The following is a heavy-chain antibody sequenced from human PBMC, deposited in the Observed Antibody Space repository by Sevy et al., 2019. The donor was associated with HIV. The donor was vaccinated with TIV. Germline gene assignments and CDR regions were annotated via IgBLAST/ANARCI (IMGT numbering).Heavy chain of an antibody. CDR3: TRNGGAFDKGFDP. D-gene: IGHD3-10*01. CDR1: GFTFSSYD. J-gene: IGHJ5*02. Sequence: GVSLKISCTASGFTFSSYDMNWVRQAPGKGLEWVSKISSSGSSIYYADSVKGRFTISRDNAKNSLNLQMNSLRAEDTAVYYCTRNGGAFDKGFDPWGQGTLVTVSS. V-gene: IGHV3-48*03. CDR2: ISSSGSSI.